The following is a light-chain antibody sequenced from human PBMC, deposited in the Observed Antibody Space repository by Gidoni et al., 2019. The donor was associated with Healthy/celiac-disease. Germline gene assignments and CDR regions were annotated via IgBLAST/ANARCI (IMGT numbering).Light chain of an antibody. Sequence: DIQMTQSPSSLSASVGDRVTITCRASQSISSYLNWYQQKPGKAPKLLIYAASSLQSGVPSRFSGSGSGTDFTLTISSPQPEDFATYYCQQSYGTSWTFGQGTKVEIK. V-gene: IGKV1-39*01. CDR2: AAS. CDR1: QSISSY. CDR3: QQSYGTSWT. J-gene: IGKJ1*01.